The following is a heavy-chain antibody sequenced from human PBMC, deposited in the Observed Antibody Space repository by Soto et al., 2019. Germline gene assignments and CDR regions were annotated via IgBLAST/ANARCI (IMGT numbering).Heavy chain of an antibody. Sequence: PSETLSLTCAVSGGSIISGAYSWSWIRQPPGKGLEWIGYIYSGTTHYNPSLESRVTIAMDRSKNQVSLSLKSVTAADTAVYYCAREDSGAFFDFWGQGTLVPVSS. CDR2: IYSGTT. J-gene: IGHJ4*02. CDR1: GGSIISGAYS. D-gene: IGHD2-15*01. CDR3: AREDSGAFFDF. V-gene: IGHV4-30-2*01.